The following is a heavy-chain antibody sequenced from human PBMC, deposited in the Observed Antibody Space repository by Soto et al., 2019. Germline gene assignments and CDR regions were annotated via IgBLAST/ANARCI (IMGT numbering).Heavy chain of an antibody. D-gene: IGHD6-13*01. Sequence: GGSLILSCAASGFTFEYYAMHWVRQDPGKGLEWVSGISWNSGSIGYADSVKGQFTISRDNAKNSLYLQMNSLRAEDTALYYCAKVLYSSSWTAFDYWGQGTLVTVSS. CDR3: AKVLYSSSWTAFDY. V-gene: IGHV3-9*01. J-gene: IGHJ4*02. CDR1: GFTFEYYA. CDR2: ISWNSGSI.